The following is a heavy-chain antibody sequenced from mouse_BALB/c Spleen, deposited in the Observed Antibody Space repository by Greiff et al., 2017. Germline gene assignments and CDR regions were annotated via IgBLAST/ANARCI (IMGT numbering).Heavy chain of an antibody. CDR1: GFTFSSYA. CDR3: ARDGGGAMDY. Sequence: EVQLVESGGGLVKPGGSLKLSCAASGFTFSSYAMSWVRQTPGKRLEWVATISSGGSYTYYPDSVKGRFTISRDNAKNTLYLQMSSLRSEDTAMYYCARDGGGAMDYWGQGTSVTVSS. J-gene: IGHJ4*01. V-gene: IGHV5-9-3*01. CDR2: ISSGGSYT.